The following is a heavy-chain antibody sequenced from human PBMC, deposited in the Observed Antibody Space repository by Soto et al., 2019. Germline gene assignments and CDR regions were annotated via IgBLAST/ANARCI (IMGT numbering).Heavy chain of an antibody. Sequence: QVQLQESGPGLVKPSETLSLTCTVSGGSISSYYWSWIRQPPGKGLEWIGCIYYSGSTNYNPSLKSRVTISVDTSKIQFPLKLSTVTAADTAVYYCARHSRVGGSYYLFDYWGQGTLVTVSS. CDR3: ARHSRVGGSYYLFDY. CDR1: GGSISSYY. V-gene: IGHV4-59*08. J-gene: IGHJ4*02. D-gene: IGHD3-10*01. CDR2: IYYSGST.